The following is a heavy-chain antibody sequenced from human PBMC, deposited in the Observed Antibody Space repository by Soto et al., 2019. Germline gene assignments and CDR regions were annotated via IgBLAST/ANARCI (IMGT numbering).Heavy chain of an antibody. J-gene: IGHJ4*02. Sequence: EVQLLESGGGLVQPGGSLRLSCAASGFTFNNYVMAWVRQAPGKGLEWVSGISGSDGSTVYADSKKGRFSISRDNSKNTLYLQVHSLRAGDTAVYYCVRVNFRGTQLWLEAFDYWGRGTLVSVSS. V-gene: IGHV3-23*01. CDR1: GFTFNNYV. D-gene: IGHD3-10*01. CDR3: VRVNFRGTQLWLEAFDY. CDR2: ISGSDGST.